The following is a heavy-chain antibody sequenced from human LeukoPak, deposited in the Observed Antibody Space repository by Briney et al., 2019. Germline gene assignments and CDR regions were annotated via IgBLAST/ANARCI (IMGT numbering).Heavy chain of an antibody. CDR2: IYYSGST. V-gene: IGHV4-38-2*02. CDR1: GYSIRSGYY. D-gene: IGHD3-10*01. J-gene: IGHJ4*02. CDR3: ARGTFSSWFGPIDY. Sequence: SETLSLTCTVSGYSIRSGYYWGWIRQPPGKGLEWIGTIYYSGSTYYNPSLNSRVTISVAASKNQFSLKLSSVTAADTAVYYCARGTFSSWFGPIDYWGQGTLVTVSS.